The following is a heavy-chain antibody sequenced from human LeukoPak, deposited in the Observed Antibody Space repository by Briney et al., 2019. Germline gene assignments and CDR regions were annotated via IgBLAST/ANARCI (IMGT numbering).Heavy chain of an antibody. CDR2: INPNRGGT. D-gene: IGHD2-2*01. Sequence: GASVKVCCSASGYTFTRYYMNWVGEAPGHGLEWLGGINPNRGGTNYAQKFQGRVTMNRDTSNSTAYMELSRLRCDDTAVYYCARGVCSSTSCYVHWFDPWGQGTLVTVSS. V-gene: IGHV1-2*02. CDR3: ARGVCSSTSCYVHWFDP. J-gene: IGHJ5*02. CDR1: GYTFTRYY.